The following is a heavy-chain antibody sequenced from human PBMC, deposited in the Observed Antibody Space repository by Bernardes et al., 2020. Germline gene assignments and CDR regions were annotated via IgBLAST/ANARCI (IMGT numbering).Heavy chain of an antibody. D-gene: IGHD3-16*02. V-gene: IGHV2-5*02. CDR3: AHRRMKRGYAYVWGSYRHEAVKFDS. CDR1: GFSLSTSGVG. J-gene: IGHJ4*02. CDR2: IYWDDDK. Sequence: SGPTLVKPTQTLTLTCTFSGFSLSTSGVGVGWIRQPPGKALEWLALIYWDDDKRYSPSLKSRLTITKDTSKNQVVLTMTNMDPVDTATYYCAHRRMKRGYAYVWGSYRHEAVKFDSWGQGTLVTVSS.